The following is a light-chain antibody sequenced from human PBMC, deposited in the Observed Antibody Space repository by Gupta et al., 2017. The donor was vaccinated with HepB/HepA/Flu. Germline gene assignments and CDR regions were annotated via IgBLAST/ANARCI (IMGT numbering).Light chain of an antibody. J-gene: IGKJ5*01. CDR3: QQTYSTPPT. CDR2: SAS. Sequence: DIQMTQSPSSQSSSLGNRVIITCRASQTISNYLNWYQQKPGKAPNLLISSASTLQTGVPSRFSGDGSGTEFTLTIRSRQPEDFGIYYCQQTYSTPPTFGQGTRLEI. CDR1: QTISNY. V-gene: IGKV1-39*01.